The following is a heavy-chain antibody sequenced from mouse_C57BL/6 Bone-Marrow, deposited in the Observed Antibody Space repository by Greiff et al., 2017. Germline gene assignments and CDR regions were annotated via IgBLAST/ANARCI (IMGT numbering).Heavy chain of an antibody. CDR2: IDPSDSET. Sequence: VQLQQPGAELVRPGSSVKLSCKASGYTFTSYWMHWVKQRPIQGLEWIGNIDPSDSETHYNQKFKEQATLTVDKSSSTAYMQLSSLTSEYSAVYYCARILLLWYFDVWGTGTTVTVSS. J-gene: IGHJ1*03. CDR1: GYTFTSYW. D-gene: IGHD1-1*01. CDR3: ARILLLWYFDV. V-gene: IGHV1-52*01.